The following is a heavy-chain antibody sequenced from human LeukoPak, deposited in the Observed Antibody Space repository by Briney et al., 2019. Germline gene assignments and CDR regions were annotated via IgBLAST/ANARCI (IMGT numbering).Heavy chain of an antibody. V-gene: IGHV4-34*01. D-gene: IGHD3-22*01. CDR1: GASFSGDY. Sequence: SGTLSLTCAVSGASFSGDYWSWLRQPPGKGLEWIAEINHSGRSNFNPSLQGRVTISVDTSKNQFSLNLSSVTAADTARYYCARGLYDSGDYYYGIRAYYFDQWGQGTLVTVSS. J-gene: IGHJ4*02. CDR3: ARGLYDSGDYYYGIRAYYFDQ. CDR2: INHSGRS.